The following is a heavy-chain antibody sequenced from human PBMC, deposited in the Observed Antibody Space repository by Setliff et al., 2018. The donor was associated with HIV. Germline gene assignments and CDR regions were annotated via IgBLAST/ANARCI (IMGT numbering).Heavy chain of an antibody. Sequence: TLSLTCTVSGGSTSNEYWSWIRQPPGKGLEWIGFVSYTGTTHYNPSLKSRLTISIDTSENQFSLKLSSVTAADTAVYYCARQSTTSRDFDSWGQGTLVTVSS. J-gene: IGHJ4*02. CDR3: ARQSTTSRDFDS. CDR1: GGSTSNEY. CDR2: VSYTGTT. D-gene: IGHD2-2*01. V-gene: IGHV4-30-4*01.